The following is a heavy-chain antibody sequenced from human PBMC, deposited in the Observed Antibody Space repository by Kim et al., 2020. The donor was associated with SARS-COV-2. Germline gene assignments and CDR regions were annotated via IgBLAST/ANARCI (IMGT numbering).Heavy chain of an antibody. Sequence: ASVKVSCKASGYTFTTFAMCWLRQAPGQGREWMGWINTNTGNPSYVQAFTGRFVFSVDTSVTTAYLEISNLKVEDTAVYYCARDVYFSGSFPLNYWGQGTLVTVSS. CDR1: GYTFTTFA. V-gene: IGHV7-4-1*02. D-gene: IGHD3-10*01. CDR2: INTNTGNP. J-gene: IGHJ4*02. CDR3: ARDVYFSGSFPLNY.